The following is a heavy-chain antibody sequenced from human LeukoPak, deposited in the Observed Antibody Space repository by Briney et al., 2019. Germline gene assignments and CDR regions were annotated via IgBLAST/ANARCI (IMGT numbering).Heavy chain of an antibody. CDR2: IYYSGST. CDR1: GGSVSSGSYY. CDR3: ARDLGDPIDY. V-gene: IGHV4-61*01. Sequence: SETLSLTCTVSGGSVSSGSYYWSWIRQPPGRGLEWIGYIYYSGSTNYNPSLKSRVTISVDTSKNQFSLKLSSVTAADTAVYYCARDLGDPIDYWGQGTLVTVSS. D-gene: IGHD4-17*01. J-gene: IGHJ4*02.